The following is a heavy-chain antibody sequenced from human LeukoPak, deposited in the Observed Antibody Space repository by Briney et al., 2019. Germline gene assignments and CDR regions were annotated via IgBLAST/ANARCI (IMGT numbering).Heavy chain of an antibody. J-gene: IGHJ6*03. V-gene: IGHV4-59*01. D-gene: IGHD5-12*01. Sequence: SETLSLTCAVYGGSFSGYYWSWIRQPPGKGLEWIGYIYYSGSTNYNPSLKSRVTISVDTSKNQFSLKLSSVTAADTAVYYCARDSPSMDVWGKGTTVTISS. CDR2: IYYSGST. CDR1: GGSFSGYY. CDR3: ARDSPSMDV.